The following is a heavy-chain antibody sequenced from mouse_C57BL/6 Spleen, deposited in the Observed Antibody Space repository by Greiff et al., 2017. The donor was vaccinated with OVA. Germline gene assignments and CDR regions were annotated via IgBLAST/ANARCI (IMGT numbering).Heavy chain of an antibody. J-gene: IGHJ3*01. CDR2: IYPGSGCT. V-gene: IGHV1-55*01. D-gene: IGHD2-1*01. CDR1: GYTFTSYW. Sequence: QVQLQQPGAELVKPGASVKMSCTASGYTFTSYWITWVKQSPGQGLEWIGDIYPGSGCTYYHENFKSKATLTVDTSSSTAYVQLSSLTSEDSAVYYCARGENYGNSWFAYWGQGTLVTVSA. CDR3: ARGENYGNSWFAY.